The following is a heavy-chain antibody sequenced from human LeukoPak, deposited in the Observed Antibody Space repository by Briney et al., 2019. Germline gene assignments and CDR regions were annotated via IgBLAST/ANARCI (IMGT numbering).Heavy chain of an antibody. CDR1: GGSISSGGYY. CDR3: AREMSTGKYFDY. Sequence: SETLSLTCTVSGGSISSGGYYWSWIRQPPGEGLEWIGYIYHSGNTYYNPSLKSRVTISVDGSKNQFSLKLSSVTAADTAVYYCAREMSTGKYFDYWGQGTLVTVSS. J-gene: IGHJ4*02. CDR2: IYHSGNT. V-gene: IGHV4-30-2*01.